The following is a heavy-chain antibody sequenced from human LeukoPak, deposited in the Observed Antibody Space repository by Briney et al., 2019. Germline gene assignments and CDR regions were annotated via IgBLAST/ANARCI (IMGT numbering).Heavy chain of an antibody. Sequence: SVKVSCEASGGTFSSYAISWVRQAPGQGLEWMGRIIPIFGTANYAQKFQGRVTITTDESTSTAYMELSSLRSEDTAVYYCARSFVDTAMVGRGYFDLWGRGTLVTVSS. CDR2: IIPIFGTA. V-gene: IGHV1-69*05. D-gene: IGHD5-18*01. CDR1: GGTFSSYA. CDR3: ARSFVDTAMVGRGYFDL. J-gene: IGHJ2*01.